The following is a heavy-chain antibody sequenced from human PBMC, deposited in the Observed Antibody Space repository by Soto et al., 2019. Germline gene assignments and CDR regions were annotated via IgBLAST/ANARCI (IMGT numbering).Heavy chain of an antibody. CDR2: IWSDGVNK. V-gene: IGHV3-33*01. CDR3: ARGPFGTGTYFPDF. J-gene: IGHJ4*02. Sequence: QVQLVESGGGVVQPGGSLRLSCAASGFTFSWYGMHWVRQAPGKGLEWVAVIWSDGVNKYYGDSVKGRFTISRDTFKNTLFLQMKSLRAEDTAVYYCARGPFGTGTYFPDFWGQGTLVTVSS. D-gene: IGHD3-10*01. CDR1: GFTFSWYG.